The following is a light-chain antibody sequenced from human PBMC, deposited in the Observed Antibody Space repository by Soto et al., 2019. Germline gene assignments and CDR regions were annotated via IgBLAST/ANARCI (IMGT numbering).Light chain of an antibody. Sequence: DVHMTQSASTLSGSVGYRFTITCRASQTISSWLAWYQQKPGKAPKLLIYDASSLESGVPPRFRGSGSGTDFTLTITRLEPEDFEFYYCHQRQRWPRTFGQGTKVDIK. CDR1: QTISSW. CDR2: DAS. V-gene: IGKV1-5*01. CDR3: HQRQRWPRT. J-gene: IGKJ1*01.